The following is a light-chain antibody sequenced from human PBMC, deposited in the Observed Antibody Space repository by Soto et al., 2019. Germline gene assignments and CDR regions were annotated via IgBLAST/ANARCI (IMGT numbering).Light chain of an antibody. Sequence: EVVLTQFPATLSLSPGDRAALSCKASQSVHTFLAWYQQRPGQAPRLLIYGASNRAAGIPDRFSGSGSGTDFTLTTNGLEPKDFAVYYFKKLPNWPPIPSGQGTRLDIK. CDR3: KKLPNWPPIP. J-gene: IGKJ5*01. V-gene: IGKV3-11*01. CDR1: QSVHTF. CDR2: GAS.